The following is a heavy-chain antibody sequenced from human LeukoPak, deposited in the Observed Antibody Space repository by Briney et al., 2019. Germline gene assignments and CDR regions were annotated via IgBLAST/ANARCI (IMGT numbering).Heavy chain of an antibody. V-gene: IGHV1-8*02. D-gene: IGHD3-22*01. CDR2: MNPHSGTT. CDR3: ARGSENNFDSSGPIGF. CDR1: GYTFTSYY. J-gene: IGHJ4*02. Sequence: ASVKVSCKASGYTFTSYYMHWVRQAPGQGLEWMGWMNPHSGTTGYAQKFQGRLTLPRNTSISTAYLELSSLTSEDTAVYYCARGSENNFDSSGPIGFWGQGTLVTVSS.